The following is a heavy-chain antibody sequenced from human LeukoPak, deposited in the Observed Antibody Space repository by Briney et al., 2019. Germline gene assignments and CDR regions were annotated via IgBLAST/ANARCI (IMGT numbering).Heavy chain of an antibody. J-gene: IGHJ4*02. CDR1: GFTFSNYW. V-gene: IGHV3-74*01. Sequence: HPGGSLRLSCAASGFTFSNYWMHWVCQAPGKGLVWVARIKTDGSSTYYADSVKGRFTISRDNAKNTLYLQMNSLRAEDTAVYYCARDLIGSGSPYWGQGTLVTVSS. D-gene: IGHD3-10*01. CDR3: ARDLIGSGSPY. CDR2: IKTDGSST.